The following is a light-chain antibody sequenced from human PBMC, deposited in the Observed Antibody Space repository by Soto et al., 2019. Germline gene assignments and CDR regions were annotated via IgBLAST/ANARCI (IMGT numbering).Light chain of an antibody. J-gene: IGKJ4*01. CDR3: QQFATSPLT. CDR2: GAS. CDR1: QSLSSSY. Sequence: EDVLTQSPGTLSLSPGERATLSCRASQSLSSSYLAWYQQKPGQAPRLLIYGASSRATGIPDRFSGSGSGTDFTLTISRLEPEDFAVYYCQQFATSPLTFGGGTKVDIK. V-gene: IGKV3-20*01.